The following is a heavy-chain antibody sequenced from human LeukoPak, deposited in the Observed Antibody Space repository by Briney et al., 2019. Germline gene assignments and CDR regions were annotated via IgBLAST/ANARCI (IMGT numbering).Heavy chain of an antibody. CDR2: IYTSGST. CDR1: GGSISSYY. D-gene: IGHD2-2*01. V-gene: IGHV4-4*07. J-gene: IGHJ6*03. CDR3: ARVVVVPAEPDDYYYMDV. Sequence: KPSETLSLTCTVSGGSISSYYWSWIRQPAGKGLEWIGRIYTSGSTNYNPSLKSRVTMSVDTSKNQFSLKLSSVTAADTAVYHCARVVVVPAEPDDYYYMDVWGKGTTVTVSS.